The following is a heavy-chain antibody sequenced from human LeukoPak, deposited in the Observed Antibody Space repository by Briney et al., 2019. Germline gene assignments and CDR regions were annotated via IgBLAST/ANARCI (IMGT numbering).Heavy chain of an antibody. V-gene: IGHV3-30*04. D-gene: IGHD1-26*01. CDR1: GFTFSSYA. CDR2: ISHDGSNK. CDR3: ARDGLGENNYYYYGMDV. Sequence: PGRSLRLSCAASGFTFSSYAMHWVRQAPGKGLEGVAVISHDGSNKYYADSVKGRFTISRDNSKNTLYLQMNSLRAEDTAVYYCARDGLGENNYYYYGMDVWGQGTTVTVSS. J-gene: IGHJ6*02.